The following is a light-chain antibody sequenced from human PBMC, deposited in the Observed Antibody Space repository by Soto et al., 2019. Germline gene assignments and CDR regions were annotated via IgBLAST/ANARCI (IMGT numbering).Light chain of an antibody. CDR1: QSVSSSY. V-gene: IGKV3-20*01. Sequence: EIVLTQSPGTLSLSPGERVTLSCRASQSVSSSYLAWYQQKPGQAPSLLIYGASSRATGIPDRFSGSGSGTDFTLTINRLEPEDFAVYYCQPYDSSPYTFGQGTKLEIK. J-gene: IGKJ2*01. CDR3: QPYDSSPYT. CDR2: GAS.